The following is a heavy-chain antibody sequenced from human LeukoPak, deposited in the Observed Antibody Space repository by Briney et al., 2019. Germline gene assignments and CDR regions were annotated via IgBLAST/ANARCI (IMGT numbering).Heavy chain of an antibody. D-gene: IGHD2-15*01. CDR3: ARGGYCSGGSCYSKINWFDP. CDR2: ISGSGGST. Sequence: PGGSLRLSCAASGFTFSSYAMSWVRQAPGKGLEWVSAISGSGGSTYYADSVKGRFTISRDNAKNSLYLQMNSLRAEDTAVYYCARGGYCSGGSCYSKINWFDPWGQGTLVTVSS. CDR1: GFTFSSYA. J-gene: IGHJ5*02. V-gene: IGHV3-23*01.